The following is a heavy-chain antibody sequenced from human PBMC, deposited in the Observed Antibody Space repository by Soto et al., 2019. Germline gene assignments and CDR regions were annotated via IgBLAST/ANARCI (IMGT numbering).Heavy chain of an antibody. V-gene: IGHV4-34*01. D-gene: IGHD3-22*01. Sequence: SETLSLTCAVYGGSFSGYYWTWIRQPPGTGLEWIGEINHSGSTNYNPSLKSRVTISVDTSKNQFSLKLSSVTAADTAVYYCMLGSGWKDFDYWGQGTLVTV. CDR1: GGSFSGYY. CDR3: MLGSGWKDFDY. CDR2: INHSGST. J-gene: IGHJ4*02.